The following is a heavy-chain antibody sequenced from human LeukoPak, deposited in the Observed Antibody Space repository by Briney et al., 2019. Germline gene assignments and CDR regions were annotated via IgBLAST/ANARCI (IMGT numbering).Heavy chain of an antibody. J-gene: IGHJ4*02. CDR3: VRAHAPNYYYDSSGYYDY. D-gene: IGHD3-22*01. Sequence: SETLSLTCTVSGGSISSYYWSWIRQPPGKGLEWIGYIYYSGSTNYNPSLKSRVTISVDTSKNQFSLKLSSVTAADTAVYYCVRAHAPNYYYDSSGYYDYWGQGTLVTVSS. CDR1: GGSISSYY. CDR2: IYYSGST. V-gene: IGHV4-59*01.